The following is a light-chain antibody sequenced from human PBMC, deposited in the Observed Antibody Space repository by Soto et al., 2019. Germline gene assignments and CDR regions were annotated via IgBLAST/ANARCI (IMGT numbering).Light chain of an antibody. J-gene: IGKJ4*01. CDR1: RSVGSY. CDR3: QQSDNWPPLS. Sequence: VMTQSPATLSLSPGESASLSCRASRSVGSYLAWYQQKPCQAPRLLIYDAYNRATGIPARFSGSGSETDFTLTISSLEPEDFAVYYCQQSDNWPPLSFGGGTKVDIK. CDR2: DAY. V-gene: IGKV3-11*01.